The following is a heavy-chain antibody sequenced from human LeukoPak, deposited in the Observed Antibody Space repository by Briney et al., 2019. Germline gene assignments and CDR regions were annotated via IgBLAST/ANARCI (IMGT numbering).Heavy chain of an antibody. CDR1: GGSISNSDYY. D-gene: IGHD3-22*01. J-gene: IGHJ4*02. CDR3: ARGTTYDSGTDYYFNY. CDR2: IYASGTS. Sequence: PSETLSLTCTVSGGSISNSDYYWSWIRQPAGKGLEWIGRIYASGTSASINSNPSLKSRVTISLDRSKNQVSLILSSVTAADTAVYYCARGTTYDSGTDYYFNYWGQGTLVTVSS. V-gene: IGHV4-61*02.